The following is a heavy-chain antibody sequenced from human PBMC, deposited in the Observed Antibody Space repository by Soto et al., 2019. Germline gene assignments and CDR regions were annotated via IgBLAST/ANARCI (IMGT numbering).Heavy chain of an antibody. V-gene: IGHV3-48*01. Sequence: PGESLRLSCAASGFSFSTSGMNWVRQAPGKGLEWVSYISGDRSPIYYADSVRGRFTISRDNAKNSLYLQMDSLRAEDTAVYYCAKDQLHYYYYMDVWGKGTTVPLSS. D-gene: IGHD1-1*01. CDR3: AKDQLHYYYYMDV. CDR2: ISGDRSPI. CDR1: GFSFSTSG. J-gene: IGHJ6*03.